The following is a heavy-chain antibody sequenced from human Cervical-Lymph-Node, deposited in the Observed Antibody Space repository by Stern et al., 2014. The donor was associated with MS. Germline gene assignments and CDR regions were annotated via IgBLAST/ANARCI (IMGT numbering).Heavy chain of an antibody. Sequence: EVQLVESGAEVKKPGESLKIPCKGSGYSFTNYWIGWVRQMPGKGLEWMGIIYPGDSDTRYSPSLQGQVTISADKSIRTASLQWSSLKASDTAMYYCARHCAKREQCAFDXXXQGTLVTVSS. J-gene: IGHJ4*02. D-gene: IGHD6-19*01. V-gene: IGHV5-51*01. CDR1: GYSFTNYW. CDR3: ARHCAKREQCAFDX. CDR2: IYPGDSDT.